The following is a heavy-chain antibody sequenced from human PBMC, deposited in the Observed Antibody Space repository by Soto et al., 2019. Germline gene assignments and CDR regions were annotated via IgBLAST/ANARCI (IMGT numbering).Heavy chain of an antibody. J-gene: IGHJ5*02. Sequence: GGSLRLSCAASGFTFSNYAMSWVRQAPGKGLEWVSTISGNGGSTYYADSVKGRFTIPRDNSKNTLYLQMNSLRAEDTAVYYCAKVDCSSTSCYHLGWFDPWGQGTLVTVSS. CDR3: AKVDCSSTSCYHLGWFDP. CDR2: ISGNGGST. D-gene: IGHD2-2*01. V-gene: IGHV3-23*01. CDR1: GFTFSNYA.